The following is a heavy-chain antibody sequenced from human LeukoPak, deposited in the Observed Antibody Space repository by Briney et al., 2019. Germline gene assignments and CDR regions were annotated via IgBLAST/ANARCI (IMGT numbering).Heavy chain of an antibody. CDR1: GGTFSSYA. Sequence: ASVKVSCKASGGTFSSYAISWVRQAPGQGLEWMGGNIPIFGTANYAQKFQGRVTITTDESTSTAYMELSSLRSEDTAVYYCARSEGNSGCSSTSCYNYWGQGTLVTVSS. V-gene: IGHV1-69*05. CDR3: ARSEGNSGCSSTSCYNY. J-gene: IGHJ4*02. D-gene: IGHD2-2*02. CDR2: NIPIFGTA.